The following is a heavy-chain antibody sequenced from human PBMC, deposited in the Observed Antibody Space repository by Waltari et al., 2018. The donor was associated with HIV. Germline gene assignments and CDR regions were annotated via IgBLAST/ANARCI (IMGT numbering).Heavy chain of an antibody. CDR2: IIPIFGTA. J-gene: IGHJ6*02. D-gene: IGHD6-6*01. Sequence: QVQLVQSGAEVKKPGSSVKVSCKASGGTFSSYAISWVRQAPGQGLEWMGGIIPIFGTANYAQKFQGRVTITADKSTSTAYMELSSLRSEDTAVYYCARYDSSSSGTYYYYGMDVWGQGTTVTVSS. CDR3: ARYDSSSSGTYYYYGMDV. CDR1: GGTFSSYA. V-gene: IGHV1-69*06.